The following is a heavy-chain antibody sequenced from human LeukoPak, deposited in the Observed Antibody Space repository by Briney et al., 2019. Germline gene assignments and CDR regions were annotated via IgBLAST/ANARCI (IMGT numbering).Heavy chain of an antibody. J-gene: IGHJ4*02. CDR2: TSPTGSST. CDR3: AREESGGYFDY. Sequence: ASVKVSCKASGFTFTNYYMHWVRQAPGKGLEWMGLTSPTGSSTNYAQKFRGRVTMTRDTSTTTVYMELSSLRSEDTAVYYCAREESGGYFDYWGQGTLVTVSS. CDR1: GFTFTNYY. D-gene: IGHD2-8*02. V-gene: IGHV1-46*01.